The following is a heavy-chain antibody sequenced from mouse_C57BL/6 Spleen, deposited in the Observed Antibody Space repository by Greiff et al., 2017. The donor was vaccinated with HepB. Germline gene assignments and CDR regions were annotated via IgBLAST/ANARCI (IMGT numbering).Heavy chain of an antibody. Sequence: VMLVESGPELVKPGASVKISCKASGYAFSSSWMNWVKQRPGKGLEWIGRIYPGDGDTNYNGKFKGKATLTADKSSSTAYMQLSSLTSEDSAVYFCARSVVAPFADWGQGTLVTVSA. V-gene: IGHV1-82*01. J-gene: IGHJ3*01. CDR3: ARSVVAPFAD. CDR1: GYAFSSSW. CDR2: IYPGDGDT. D-gene: IGHD1-1*01.